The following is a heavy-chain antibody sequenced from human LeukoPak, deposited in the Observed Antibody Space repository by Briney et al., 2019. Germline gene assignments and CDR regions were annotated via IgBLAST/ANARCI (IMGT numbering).Heavy chain of an antibody. D-gene: IGHD6-25*01. CDR1: GYTFTSYY. J-gene: IGHJ3*02. V-gene: IGHV1-46*01. Sequence: ASVKVSCEASGYTFTSYYMHWVRQAPGQGLEWMGIINPSGGSTSYAQKFQGRATMTRDMSTSTVYMELSSLKSEDTAVYYCARDSHQADFDIWGQGTMVTVSS. CDR3: ARDSHQADFDI. CDR2: INPSGGST.